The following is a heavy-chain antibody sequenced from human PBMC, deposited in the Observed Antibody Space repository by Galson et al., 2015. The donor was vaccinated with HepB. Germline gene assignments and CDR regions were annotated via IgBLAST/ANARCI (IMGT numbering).Heavy chain of an antibody. J-gene: IGHJ3*02. CDR3: STERVVDI. CDR2: IKSETDGGTT. V-gene: IGHV3-15*07. Sequence: SLRLSCAASGFTFNKAWMNWVRQAPGKGLEWVGRIKSETDGGTTDYAAPVKGRFSISRDDSKNTLFLQMNSLKTEDTAVYYCSTERVVDIWGQGTMVTVSS. CDR1: GFTFNKAW.